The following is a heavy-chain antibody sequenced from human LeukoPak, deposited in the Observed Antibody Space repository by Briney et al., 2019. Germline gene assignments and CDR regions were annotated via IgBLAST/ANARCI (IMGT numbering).Heavy chain of an antibody. CDR1: GGTFSSYA. D-gene: IGHD3-3*01. V-gene: IGHV1-69*05. CDR2: IIPIFGTA. CDR3: AKPTNSDFWSGYADAFDI. J-gene: IGHJ3*02. Sequence: SVKVSCKASGGTFSSYAISWARQAPGQGLEWMGRIIPIFGTANYAQKFQGRVTITTDESTSTAYMELSSLRSEDTAVYYCAKPTNSDFWSGYADAFDIWGQGTMVTVSS.